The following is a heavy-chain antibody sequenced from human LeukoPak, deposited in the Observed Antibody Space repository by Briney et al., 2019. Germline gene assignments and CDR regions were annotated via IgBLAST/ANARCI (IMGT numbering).Heavy chain of an antibody. J-gene: IGHJ5*02. Sequence: PSETLSLTCTVSGGSISSFSWSWLRQPARKGLEWIGRIYNSGSTNPSLKSRVTMSVDTSKNQFSLNLNSVTAADTAVYYCARWSGGGWFDPWGQGTLVTVSS. D-gene: IGHD3-3*01. CDR1: GGSISSFS. CDR3: ARWSGGGWFDP. CDR2: IYNSGST. V-gene: IGHV4-4*07.